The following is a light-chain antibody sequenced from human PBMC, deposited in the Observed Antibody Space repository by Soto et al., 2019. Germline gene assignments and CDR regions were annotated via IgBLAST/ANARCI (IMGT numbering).Light chain of an antibody. CDR1: QSVSSN. Sequence: EIVLTQSPGTLSLSPGERATLSCRASQSVSSNLAWYQQKPGQAPRLLIYGASTRATGIPARFSGSGSGTEFTLTISSLQPEDFATYYCQQSYSTLITFGQGTRLEIK. V-gene: IGKV3-15*01. CDR2: GAS. CDR3: QQSYSTLIT. J-gene: IGKJ5*01.